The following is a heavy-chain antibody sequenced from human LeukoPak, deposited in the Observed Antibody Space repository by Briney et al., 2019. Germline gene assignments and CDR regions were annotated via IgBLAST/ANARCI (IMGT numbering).Heavy chain of an antibody. CDR2: IYYSGST. V-gene: IGHV4-59*01. D-gene: IGHD3-22*01. J-gene: IGHJ4*02. CDR1: GGSISSYY. Sequence: PSETLSLTCTVSGGSISSYYWSWIRQPPGKGLEWIGYIYYSGSTNYNPSLKSRVTISVDTSKNQFSLKLSSVTAADTAVYYCARVTNYYDSSGSDFDYWGQGTLVTVSS. CDR3: ARVTNYYDSSGSDFDY.